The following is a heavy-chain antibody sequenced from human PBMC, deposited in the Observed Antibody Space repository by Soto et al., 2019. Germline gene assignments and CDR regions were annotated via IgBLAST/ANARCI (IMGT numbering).Heavy chain of an antibody. V-gene: IGHV3-7*01. CDR3: ARKGYCTNGVCYSTPYYLDY. Sequence: LRLSCAASGFTFSSYWMSWVRQAPGKGLEWVANIKQDGSEKYYVDSVKGRFTISRDNAKNSLYLQMNSLRAEDTAVYYCARKGYCTNGVCYSTPYYLDYWGQGTLVTVSS. CDR2: IKQDGSEK. CDR1: GFTFSSYW. D-gene: IGHD2-8*01. J-gene: IGHJ4*02.